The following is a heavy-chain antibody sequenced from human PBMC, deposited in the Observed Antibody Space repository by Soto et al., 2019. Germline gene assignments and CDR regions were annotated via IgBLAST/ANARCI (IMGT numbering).Heavy chain of an antibody. CDR3: ATSYGSGYRSFDY. Sequence: GGSLRLSCAASGFTFSSYAMSWVRQAPGKGLEWVSAISGSGGSTYYADSVKGRFTISRDKSTNTAYMELRSLRSEDTALYYCATSYGSGYRSFDYWGQGALVTVSS. J-gene: IGHJ4*02. D-gene: IGHD3-10*01. CDR2: ISGSGGST. V-gene: IGHV3-23*01. CDR1: GFTFSSYA.